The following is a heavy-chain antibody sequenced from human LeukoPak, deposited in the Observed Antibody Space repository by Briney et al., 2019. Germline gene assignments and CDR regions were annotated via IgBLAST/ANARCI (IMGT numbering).Heavy chain of an antibody. CDR3: ARDRGIAATRNWFDP. V-gene: IGHV1-46*01. CDR1: GYTFTGYY. J-gene: IGHJ5*02. D-gene: IGHD6-13*01. CDR2: INPSGGST. Sequence: ASVKVSCKASGYTFTGYYMHWVRQAPGQGLEWMGIINPSGGSTSYAQKFQGRVTMTRDTPTSTVYMELSSLRSEDTAVYYCARDRGIAATRNWFDPWGQGTLVTVSP.